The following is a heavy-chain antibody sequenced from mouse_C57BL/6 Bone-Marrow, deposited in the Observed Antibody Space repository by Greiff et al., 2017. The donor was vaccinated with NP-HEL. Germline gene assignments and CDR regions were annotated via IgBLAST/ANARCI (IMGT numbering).Heavy chain of an antibody. CDR1: GFSLTSYA. CDR2: IWTGGGT. D-gene: IGHD1-1*01. J-gene: IGHJ1*03. Sequence: VKVVESGPGLVAPSQSLSITCTVSGFSLTSYAISWVRQPPGKGLEWLGVIWTGGGTNYNSALKSRLSISKDNSKSQVFLKMNSLQTDDTARYYCASLGSSYAWYFDVWGTGTTVTVSS. V-gene: IGHV2-9-1*01. CDR3: ASLGSSYAWYFDV.